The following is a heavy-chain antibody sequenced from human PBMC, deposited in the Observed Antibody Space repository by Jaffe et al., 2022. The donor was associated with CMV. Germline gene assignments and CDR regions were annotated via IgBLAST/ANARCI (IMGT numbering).Heavy chain of an antibody. CDR1: GYSFTSYW. J-gene: IGHJ5*02. Sequence: EVQLVQSGAEVKKPGESLKISCKGSGYSFTSYWIGWVRQMPGKGLDWMGIVHPGDSHTRYSPSFQGQVTISADNSINTAYLQWSGLKASDTAMYYCVRRSSSSVHDWFDPWGQGTLVTVSS. D-gene: IGHD6-6*01. CDR3: VRRSSSSVHDWFDP. CDR2: VHPGDSHT. V-gene: IGHV5-51*01.